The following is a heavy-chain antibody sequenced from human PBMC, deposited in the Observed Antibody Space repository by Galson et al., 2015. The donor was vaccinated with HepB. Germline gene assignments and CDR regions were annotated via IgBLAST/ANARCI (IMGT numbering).Heavy chain of an antibody. Sequence: SLRLSCAASGFTFSSYAMSWVRQAPGKGLEWVSAISGSGGSTYYADSVKGRFTISRDNSKNTLYLQMNSLRAEDTAVYYCAKDAPAGIAVAGPGGAFDIWGQGTMVTVSS. V-gene: IGHV3-23*01. CDR2: ISGSGGST. CDR3: AKDAPAGIAVAGPGGAFDI. CDR1: GFTFSSYA. D-gene: IGHD6-19*01. J-gene: IGHJ3*02.